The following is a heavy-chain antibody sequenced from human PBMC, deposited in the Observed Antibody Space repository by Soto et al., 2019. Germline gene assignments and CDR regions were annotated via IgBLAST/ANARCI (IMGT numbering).Heavy chain of an antibody. V-gene: IGHV4-34*01. Sequence: SGRLSLTCAVDGGSFSGCSGSWFRQPSGKGLEWIGEINHSGSTNYNPSLKSRVTISVDTSKNQFSLKLSSVTAADTAVYYCARGKGSTGWYGVYSYSGMDVWGNGTPVT. CDR2: INHSGST. CDR3: ARGKGSTGWYGVYSYSGMDV. CDR1: GGSFSGCS. D-gene: IGHD6-19*01. J-gene: IGHJ6*04.